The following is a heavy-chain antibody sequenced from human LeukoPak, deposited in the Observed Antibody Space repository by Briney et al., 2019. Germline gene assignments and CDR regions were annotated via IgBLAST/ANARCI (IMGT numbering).Heavy chain of an antibody. D-gene: IGHD5-18*01. CDR2: IFGSGGSP. V-gene: IGHV3-23*01. J-gene: IGHJ4*02. CDR1: GFTFGSHA. CDR3: GKTTVGYSSGQKPAWPVDY. Sequence: QPGGSLRLSCEASGFTFGSHAMYWVRQAPGKGLEWVAGIFGSGGSPHYADSVKGRFTISGDNSRNTVYLQINSLRADDTAVYYCGKTTVGYSSGQKPAWPVDYWGQGTLVTVSS.